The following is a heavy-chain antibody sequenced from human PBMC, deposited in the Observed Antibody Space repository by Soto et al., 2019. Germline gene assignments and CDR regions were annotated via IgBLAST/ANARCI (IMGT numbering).Heavy chain of an antibody. CDR2: IYYSGST. J-gene: IGHJ4*02. D-gene: IGHD3-22*01. CDR3: AREHYDSSGSSFDY. CDR1: GGSISSGDYY. Sequence: LSLTFTVSGGSISSGDYYWSWIRQPPGKGLEWIGYIYYSGSTYYNPSLKSRVTISVDTSKNQFSLKLSSVTAADTAVYYCAREHYDSSGSSFDYWGQGTLVTVSS. V-gene: IGHV4-30-4*01.